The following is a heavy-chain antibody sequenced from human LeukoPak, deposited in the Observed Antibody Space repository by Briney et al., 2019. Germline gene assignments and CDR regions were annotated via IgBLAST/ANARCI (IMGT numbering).Heavy chain of an antibody. J-gene: IGHJ4*02. V-gene: IGHV5-51*02. CDR3: ARLPSVRGIDRYFDY. D-gene: IGHD3-10*01. CDR2: IYPGDSDT. Sequence: RMPGKHLKKMGIIYPGDSDTRYSPSFQGQVTISVDKSISTAYLQWSSLKASDTAMYYCARLPSVRGIDRYFDYWGQGTLVTVSS.